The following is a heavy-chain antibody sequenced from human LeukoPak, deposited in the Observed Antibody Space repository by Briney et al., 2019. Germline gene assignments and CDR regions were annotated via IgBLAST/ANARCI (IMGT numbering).Heavy chain of an antibody. Sequence: SETLSLTCAVYGGSFSGYYWSWIRQPPGKGLEWIGEINHSGSTNYNPSLKSRVTISVDTSKNQFSLKLSSVTAADTAVYYCARAGAKRYSSGSRTYFDYWGQGTLVTVSS. CDR3: ARAGAKRYSSGSRTYFDY. CDR2: INHSGST. CDR1: GGSFSGYY. V-gene: IGHV4-34*01. J-gene: IGHJ4*02. D-gene: IGHD6-19*01.